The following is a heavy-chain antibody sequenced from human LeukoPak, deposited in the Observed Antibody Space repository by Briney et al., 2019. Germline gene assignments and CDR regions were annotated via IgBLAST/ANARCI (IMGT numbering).Heavy chain of an antibody. J-gene: IGHJ4*02. V-gene: IGHV3-9*01. CDR3: ARAVYCGGDCFLYFDY. D-gene: IGHD2-21*02. Sequence: PGGSLRLSCAASGFTFGDYAMPWVRQAPGKGLEWVSGIRWNSGSIGYADSVKGRFTISRDNAKNSLYLQMNSLRAEDTAVYYCARAVYCGGDCFLYFDYWGQGTLVTVSS. CDR1: GFTFGDYA. CDR2: IRWNSGSI.